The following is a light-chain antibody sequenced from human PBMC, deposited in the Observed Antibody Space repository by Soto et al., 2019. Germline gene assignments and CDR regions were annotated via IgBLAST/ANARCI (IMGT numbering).Light chain of an antibody. Sequence: IVMTQSPATLSVAPGERVTFSCRASQGISRKVAWYQHKPGQAPRLLISGASTGATGIPARFSGSGSGTEFTLTISSLQSEDCAIYYCQQHHTWPITFGGGTKVEIK. CDR2: GAS. CDR3: QQHHTWPIT. V-gene: IGKV3-15*01. CDR1: QGISRK. J-gene: IGKJ4*01.